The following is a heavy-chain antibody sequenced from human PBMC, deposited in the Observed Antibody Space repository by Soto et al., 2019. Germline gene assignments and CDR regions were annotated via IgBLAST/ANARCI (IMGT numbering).Heavy chain of an antibody. V-gene: IGHV4-59*08. D-gene: IGHD6-13*01. J-gene: IGHJ3*02. Sequence: SDTLSLTCTVSGGSSSSYYGSWIRQPPGKGLEWIGYIYYSGSTNYNPSLKSRVTISVDTSKNQFSLKLSSVTAADTAVYYCARFYSSSWYDAFDIWAQGTMVNVSS. CDR3: ARFYSSSWYDAFDI. CDR2: IYYSGST. CDR1: GGSSSSYY.